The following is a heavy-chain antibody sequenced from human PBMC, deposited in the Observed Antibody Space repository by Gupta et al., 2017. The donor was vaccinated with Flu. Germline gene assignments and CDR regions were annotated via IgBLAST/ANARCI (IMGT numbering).Heavy chain of an antibody. CDR1: GGSISSYY. CDR2: IYTSGST. V-gene: IGHV4-4*07. D-gene: IGHD2-8*01. Sequence: QVQLQESGPGLVKPSETLSLTCTVSGGSISSYYWRWIRQPAGKGLEWIGRIYTSGSTNYNPSLKSRVTMSVDTSKNQFSLKLSSVTAADTAVYYCARCPNLMRDYLKRAALQDWYFDLWGRGTLVTVSS. CDR3: ARCPNLMRDYLKRAALQDWYFDL. J-gene: IGHJ2*01.